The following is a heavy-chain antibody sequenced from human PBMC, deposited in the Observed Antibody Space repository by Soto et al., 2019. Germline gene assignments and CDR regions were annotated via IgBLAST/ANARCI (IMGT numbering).Heavy chain of an antibody. CDR1: GGSISSGDYY. CDR3: ARVRGDGSYYYYGMDV. D-gene: IGHD5-12*01. J-gene: IGHJ6*02. Sequence: SETLSLTCTVSGGSISSGDYYWSWIRQPPGKGLEWIGYIYYSGSTYYNPSLKSRVTISVDTPKNQFSLKLSSVTAADTAVYYCARVRGDGSYYYYGMDVWGQGTTVTVSS. CDR2: IYYSGST. V-gene: IGHV4-30-4*01.